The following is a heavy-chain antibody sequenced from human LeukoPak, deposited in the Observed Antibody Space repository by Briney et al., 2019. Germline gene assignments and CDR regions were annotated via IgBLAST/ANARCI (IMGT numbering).Heavy chain of an antibody. J-gene: IGHJ3*02. D-gene: IGHD2-21*02. V-gene: IGHV1-8*01. CDR2: MNPNSGNT. CDR3: ALAYCGGDCSKMPPDAFDI. CDR1: GYTFTSYD. Sequence: ASVKVSCKASGYTFTSYDINWVRQATGQGLEWMGWMNPNSGNTGYAQKFQGRVTMTRNTSISTAYMELSSLRSEDTAVYYCALAYCGGDCSKMPPDAFDIWGQGTMVTVSS.